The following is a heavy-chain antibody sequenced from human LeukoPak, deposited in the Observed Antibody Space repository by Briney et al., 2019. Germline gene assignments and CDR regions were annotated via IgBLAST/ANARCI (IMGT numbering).Heavy chain of an antibody. CDR2: INHSGST. V-gene: IGHV4-34*01. CDR1: GGTFSGYY. D-gene: IGHD2-2*01. J-gene: IGHJ3*02. Sequence: KPSETLSLTCAVYGGTFSGYYWSWIRQPPGKGLEWIGEINHSGSTNYNPSLKNRFTISVDTSKNQFSLKLSSVTAADTAVYYCARVVQGFDDFEIWGQGTMVTVSS. CDR3: ARVVQGFDDFEI.